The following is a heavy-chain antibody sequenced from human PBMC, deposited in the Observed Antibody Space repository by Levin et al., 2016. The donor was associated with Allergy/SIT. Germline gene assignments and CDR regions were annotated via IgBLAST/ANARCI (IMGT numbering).Heavy chain of an antibody. D-gene: IGHD2-2*02. Sequence: LSLTCAASGFTFDEYAMHWVRQVPGKGPEWVSGISWNSKKMDYVDSVKGRFTISRDNAKNSLFLQMNSLRAEDTAFYYCVKGGATISFLGWFDPWGQGTLVTVSS. CDR1: GFTFDEYA. CDR2: ISWNSKKM. CDR3: VKGGATISFLGWFDP. J-gene: IGHJ5*02. V-gene: IGHV3-9*01.